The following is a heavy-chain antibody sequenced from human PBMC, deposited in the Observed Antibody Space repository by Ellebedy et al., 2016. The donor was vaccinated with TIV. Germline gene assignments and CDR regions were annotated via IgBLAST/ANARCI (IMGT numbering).Heavy chain of an antibody. D-gene: IGHD6-19*01. V-gene: IGHV6-1*01. CDR2: TYYRSKWFN. CDR3: ARAGGSSGWNGNWFDS. Sequence: SETLSLXXAISGDSVSSNSATWNWIRQSPSRGLEWLGRTYYRSKWFNNYAVSVKSRITINPDTSKNQFSLQLDSVTPEDTAVYYCARAGGSSGWNGNWFDSWGQGTPVTVSS. J-gene: IGHJ5*01. CDR1: GDSVSSNSAT.